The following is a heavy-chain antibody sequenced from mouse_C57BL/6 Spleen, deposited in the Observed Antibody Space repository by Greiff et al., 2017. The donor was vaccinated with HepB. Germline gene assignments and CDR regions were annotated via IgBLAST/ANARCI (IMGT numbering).Heavy chain of an antibody. V-gene: IGHV5-9*01. CDR1: GFTFSSYT. Sequence: EVQRVESGGGLVKPGGSLKLSCAASGFTFSSYTMSWVRQTPEKRLEWVATISGGGGNTYYPDSVKGRFTISRDNAKNTLYLQMSSLRSEDTALYYCARHERLLFDYWGQGTTRTVSS. CDR3: ARHERLLFDY. CDR2: ISGGGGNT. J-gene: IGHJ2*01.